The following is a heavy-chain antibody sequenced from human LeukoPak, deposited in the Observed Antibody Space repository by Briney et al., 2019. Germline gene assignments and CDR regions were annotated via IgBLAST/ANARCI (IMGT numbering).Heavy chain of an antibody. Sequence: GGSLRLSCAASGFTFTSYAMSWVRQAPGKGLEWVSAISGNGGNTYYADSVKGRFTISRDNSKNTLYLQMNSLGAEDTALYYCAKDMYSGSYYWFDYWGQGTLVTVSS. V-gene: IGHV3-23*01. J-gene: IGHJ4*02. D-gene: IGHD1-26*01. CDR3: AKDMYSGSYYWFDY. CDR2: ISGNGGNT. CDR1: GFTFTSYA.